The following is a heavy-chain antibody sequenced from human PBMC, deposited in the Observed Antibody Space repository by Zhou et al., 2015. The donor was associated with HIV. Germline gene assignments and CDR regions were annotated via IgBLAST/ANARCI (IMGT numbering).Heavy chain of an antibody. CDR3: ARGGERVLRFLEWSLYYYYMDV. D-gene: IGHD3-3*01. CDR2: IIPIFGTA. Sequence: QVQLVQSGAEVKKPGSSVKVSCKASGGTFSSYAISWVRQAPGQGLEWMGGIIPIFGTANYAQKFQGRVTITADESTSTAYMELSSLRSEDTAVYYCARGGERVLRFLEWSLYYYYMDVWGKGTTVTVSS. J-gene: IGHJ6*03. V-gene: IGHV1-69*01. CDR1: GGTFSSYA.